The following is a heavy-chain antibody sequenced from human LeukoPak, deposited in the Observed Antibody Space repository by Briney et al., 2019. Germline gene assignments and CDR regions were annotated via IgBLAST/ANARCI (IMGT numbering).Heavy chain of an antibody. CDR1: GFTFSSYE. CDR3: ARDRMRYSSGTGFGY. Sequence: GGSLRLSCAASGFTFSSYEMNWVRQAPGKGLEWVSYISSSGSTIYYADSVKGRFISSRDNAKNTLYLQMNSLRAEDTAVYYCARDRMRYSSGTGFGYWGQGTLVTVSS. CDR2: ISSSGSTI. V-gene: IGHV3-48*03. J-gene: IGHJ4*02. D-gene: IGHD6-19*01.